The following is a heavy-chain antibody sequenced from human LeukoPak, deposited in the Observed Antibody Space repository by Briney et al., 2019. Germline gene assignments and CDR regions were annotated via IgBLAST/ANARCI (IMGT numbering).Heavy chain of an antibody. J-gene: IGHJ5*02. Sequence: SQTLSLTCTVSGGSISSGSYYWSWIRQPAGKGLEWIGRIYTSGSTNYNPSLKSRVTISVDTSKNQFSLKLSSVTAADTAVYYCARDLRGPVKSWFDPWGQGTLVTVSS. V-gene: IGHV4-61*02. CDR1: GGSISSGSYY. CDR3: ARDLRGPVKSWFDP. D-gene: IGHD4-17*01. CDR2: IYTSGST.